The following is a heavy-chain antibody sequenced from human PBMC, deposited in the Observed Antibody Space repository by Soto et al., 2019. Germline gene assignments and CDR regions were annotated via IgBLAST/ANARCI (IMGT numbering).Heavy chain of an antibody. CDR3: ARTSCTNGVCYFYYCMDV. CDR2: IYYSGST. Sequence: SETLSLTCTVSGGSISSYYWSWIRQPPGKGLEWIGYIYYSGSTNYNPSLKSRVTISVDTSKNQFSLKLSSVTAADTAVYYCARTSCTNGVCYFYYCMDVWGQGTTVTVSS. J-gene: IGHJ6*02. CDR1: GGSISSYY. D-gene: IGHD2-8*01. V-gene: IGHV4-59*01.